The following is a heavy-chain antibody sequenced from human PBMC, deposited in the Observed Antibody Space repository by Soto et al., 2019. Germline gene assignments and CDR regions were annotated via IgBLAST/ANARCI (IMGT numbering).Heavy chain of an antibody. CDR2: IYYSGST. V-gene: IGHV4-31*03. CDR3: ASIFDSSGYYYGNSWFDP. J-gene: IGHJ5*02. Sequence: SETLSLTCPVSGASISSGDYYWSWIRQHPGKGLEWIGYIYYSGSTYYNPSLKSRITMSVDTSKNQFSLKLSSVTAADTAVYYCASIFDSSGYYYGNSWFDPWGQGTLVTVSS. D-gene: IGHD3-22*01. CDR1: GASISSGDYY.